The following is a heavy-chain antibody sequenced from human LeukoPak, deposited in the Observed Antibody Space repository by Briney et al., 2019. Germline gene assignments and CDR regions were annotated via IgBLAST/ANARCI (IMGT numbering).Heavy chain of an antibody. D-gene: IGHD2-15*01. CDR3: ARGACSGGSCLDS. CDR2: VYHSGTT. J-gene: IGHJ4*02. V-gene: IGHV4-59*01. Sequence: PSETLSLTCTVSGGSLSPFYWSWIRQPPGKGLEWIAHVYHSGTTNYNPSLKSRVAISADTSKNQFSLRLSSVTAADTAVYYCARGACSGGSCLDSWGQGTLVTVSS. CDR1: GGSLSPFY.